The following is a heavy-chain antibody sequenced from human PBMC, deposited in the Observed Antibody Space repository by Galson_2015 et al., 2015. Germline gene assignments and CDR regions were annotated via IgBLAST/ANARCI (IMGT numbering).Heavy chain of an antibody. J-gene: IGHJ4*02. CDR1: GFTFSSYA. Sequence: SLRLSCAASGFTFSSYAMSWVRQAPGKGLEWVSAISGSGGSTYYADSVKGRFTISRDNSKNTLYLQMNSLRAEDTAVYYCAKTLRYFDWASELDYWGQGTLVTVSS. V-gene: IGHV3-23*01. CDR3: AKTLRYFDWASELDY. D-gene: IGHD3-9*01. CDR2: ISGSGGST.